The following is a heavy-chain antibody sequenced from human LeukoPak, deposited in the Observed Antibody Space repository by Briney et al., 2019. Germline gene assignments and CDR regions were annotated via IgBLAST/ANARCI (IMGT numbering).Heavy chain of an antibody. CDR1: GYTLTELP. J-gene: IGHJ4*02. Sequence: ASVKVSCKVSGYTLTELPMHWVRQAPGKGLEWMGGFDPEDGETIYAQKFQGRVTMTEDTSTDTAYMELSSLRSEDTAVYYCATLNRMITFGGVIVESFDYWGQGTLVTVSS. CDR3: ATLNRMITFGGVIVESFDY. CDR2: FDPEDGET. V-gene: IGHV1-24*01. D-gene: IGHD3-16*02.